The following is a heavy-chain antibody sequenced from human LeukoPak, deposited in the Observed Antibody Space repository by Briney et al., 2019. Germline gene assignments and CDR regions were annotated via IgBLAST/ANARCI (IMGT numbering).Heavy chain of an antibody. D-gene: IGHD2-2*01. CDR1: GGSISSYY. Sequence: SETLSLTCTVSGGSISSYYWSWIRQPPGKGLEWIGYIYYSGSTNYNPSLKSRVTISVDTSKNQFSLKLSPVTAADTAVYYCARTFTFCSSTSCSEPFDYWGQGTLVTVSS. J-gene: IGHJ4*02. CDR2: IYYSGST. V-gene: IGHV4-59*01. CDR3: ARTFTFCSSTSCSEPFDY.